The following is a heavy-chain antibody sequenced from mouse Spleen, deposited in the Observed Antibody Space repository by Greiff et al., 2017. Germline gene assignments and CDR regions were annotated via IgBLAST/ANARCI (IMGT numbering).Heavy chain of an antibody. CDR1: GYTFTSYW. Sequence: VQLQQPGAELVMPGASVKLSCKASGYTFTSYWMHWVKQRPGQGLEWIGEIDPSDSYTNYNQKFKGKATLTVDKSSSTAYMQLSSLTSEDSAVYYCASAGYEWSWFAYWGQGTLVTVSA. D-gene: IGHD2-2*01. J-gene: IGHJ3*01. CDR2: IDPSDSYT. V-gene: IGHV1-69*01. CDR3: ASAGYEWSWFAY.